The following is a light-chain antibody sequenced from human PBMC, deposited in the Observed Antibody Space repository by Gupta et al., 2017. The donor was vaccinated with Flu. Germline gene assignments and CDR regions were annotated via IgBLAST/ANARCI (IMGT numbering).Light chain of an antibody. J-gene: IGLJ3*02. CDR2: DVT. CDR1: SRDVGAYNY. CDR3: TSFTTDTTPWV. Sequence: ITISCTGTSRDVGAYNYVSWYQQHPGKAPKLLIYDVTDRPSGVSVRFTVSKSGNTASLTISELQAEDEAEYFCTSFTTDTTPWVFGGGTKLTVL. V-gene: IGLV2-14*03.